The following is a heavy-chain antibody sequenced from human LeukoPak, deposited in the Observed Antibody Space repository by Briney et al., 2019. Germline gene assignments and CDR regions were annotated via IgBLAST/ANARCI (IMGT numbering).Heavy chain of an antibody. CDR1: GFSVSDYD. J-gene: IGHJ4*02. CDR2: ITGSGGGT. CDR3: VKVGWADF. D-gene: IGHD6-19*01. V-gene: IGHV3-23*01. Sequence: PGGSLGLSCEASGFSVSDYDISWVRQAPGKGLEWVSAITGSGGGTSYADSVKGRFTISRDNSKNTLYLQMSGLRVEDTAVYYCVKVGWADFWGQGTLVSVP.